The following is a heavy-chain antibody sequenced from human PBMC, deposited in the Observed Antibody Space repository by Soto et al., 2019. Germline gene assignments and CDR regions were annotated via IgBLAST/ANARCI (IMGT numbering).Heavy chain of an antibody. CDR3: ARGKWDLLVHRPDTFDI. J-gene: IGHJ3*02. V-gene: IGHV1-69*01. Sequence: QVQLMQSGAEVRKPGSSVKVSCKTSGGSFSNYGISWVRQAPGHGIEWIGGIIPIFDTSNSAQKFQGRVTFTADESTSTAHMQLSSLRSEGTATYCCARGKWDLLVHRPDTFDIWGQGTTVTVSS. CDR1: GGSFSNYG. D-gene: IGHD1-26*01. CDR2: IIPIFDTS.